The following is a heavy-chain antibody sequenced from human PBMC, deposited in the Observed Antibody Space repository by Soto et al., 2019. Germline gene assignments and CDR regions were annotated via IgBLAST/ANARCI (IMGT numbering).Heavy chain of an antibody. CDR2: INHSGFT. D-gene: IGHD6-25*01. V-gene: IGHV4-34*01. J-gene: IGHJ6*02. Sequence: SEILSLTCAVDGGSFSGYYWSWIRQPPGKGLEWIGEINHSGFTNYNPSLKSRVTISIDTSKKQFSLILISVTAADTAVYYCARGTSGYSSYYGMDVWGQGTTVT. CDR3: ARGTSGYSSYYGMDV. CDR1: GGSFSGYY.